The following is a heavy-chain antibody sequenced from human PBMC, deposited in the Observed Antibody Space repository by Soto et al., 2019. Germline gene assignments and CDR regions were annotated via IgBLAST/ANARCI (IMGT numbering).Heavy chain of an antibody. V-gene: IGHV3-7*03. Sequence: EVQLVESGGGLVQPGGSLRLSCEASGFTLSTFWMSWVRQAPGKGLEWVASIKEDGSEKIYVDSVKGRFSISRDSAKNSLHLQTNNLRAEDAAIYFCASYRTLGCWGQGTPVTVSS. J-gene: IGHJ4*02. D-gene: IGHD1-26*01. CDR3: ASYRTLGC. CDR1: GFTLSTFW. CDR2: IKEDGSEK.